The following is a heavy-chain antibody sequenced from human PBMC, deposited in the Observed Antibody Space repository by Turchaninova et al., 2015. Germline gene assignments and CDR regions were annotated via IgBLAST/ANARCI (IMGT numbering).Heavy chain of an antibody. J-gene: IGHJ4*02. CDR3: VRGDARDL. CDR2: IARDGTYG. CDR1: GFSFSDYT. V-gene: IGHV3-21*01. Sequence: VHLVESGGGMVMPGGSLRLSCVASGFSFSDYTMNWVRRAPGRGLEWVSSIARDGTYGHDINSVRGRFTISRDNAKNSLYLQMNSLSAEDTAMYYCVRGDARDLWGRGTLVTVSS.